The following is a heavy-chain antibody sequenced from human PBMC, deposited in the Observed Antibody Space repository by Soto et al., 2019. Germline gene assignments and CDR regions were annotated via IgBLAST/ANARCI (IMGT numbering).Heavy chain of an antibody. D-gene: IGHD5-12*01. CDR1: GFTFSSYE. J-gene: IGHJ4*02. V-gene: IGHV3-48*03. CDR3: ARVGSEGWLLSY. CDR2: ISSSGSTI. Sequence: PGGSLRLSCAASGFTFSSYEMNWVRQAPGKGLEWVSYISSSGSTIYYADSVKGRFTISRDNAKNSLYLQMNSLRAEDTAVYYCARVGSEGWLLSYWGQGTLVTVSS.